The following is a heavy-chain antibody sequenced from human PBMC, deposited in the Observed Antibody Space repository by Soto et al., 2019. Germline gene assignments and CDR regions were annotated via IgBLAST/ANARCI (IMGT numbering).Heavy chain of an antibody. CDR1: GGSISSGDYY. Sequence: PSETLSRTCTVSGGSISSGDYYWSWILQPPGKGLEWIGYIYYSGSTYYNPSLKSRVTISVDTSKNQFSLKLSSVTAADTAVYYCARDYYDFWSGYYYYWGQGTLVTVS. V-gene: IGHV4-30-4*01. CDR2: IYYSGST. J-gene: IGHJ4*02. D-gene: IGHD3-3*01. CDR3: ARDYYDFWSGYYYY.